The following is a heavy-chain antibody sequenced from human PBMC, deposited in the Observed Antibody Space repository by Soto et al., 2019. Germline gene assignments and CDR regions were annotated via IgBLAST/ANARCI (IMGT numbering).Heavy chain of an antibody. D-gene: IGHD3-10*01. Sequence: ASVKVSCKASGYTFTTYYMHWVRQAPGQGLEWMGWISAYNGNTNYAQKLQGRVTMTTDTSTSTAYMELRSLRSDDTAVYYCARETYYYGSGSYGYYGMDVWGQGTTVTVSS. CDR2: ISAYNGNT. CDR1: GYTFTTYY. V-gene: IGHV1-18*04. J-gene: IGHJ6*02. CDR3: ARETYYYGSGSYGYYGMDV.